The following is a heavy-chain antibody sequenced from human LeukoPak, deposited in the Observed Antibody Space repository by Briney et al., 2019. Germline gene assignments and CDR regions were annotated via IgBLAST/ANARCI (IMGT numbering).Heavy chain of an antibody. V-gene: IGHV4-34*01. CDR1: GGSFSGYY. D-gene: IGHD6-19*01. J-gene: IGHJ4*02. CDR2: INHSGST. Sequence: SETLSLTCAVYGGSFSGYYWSWIRQPPGKGLEWIGEINHSGSTNYNPSLNSRVTISVDTSKNQFSLKLSSVTAADTAVYYCASGGPVAGHGEVVDYWGQGTLVTVSS. CDR3: ASGGPVAGHGEVVDY.